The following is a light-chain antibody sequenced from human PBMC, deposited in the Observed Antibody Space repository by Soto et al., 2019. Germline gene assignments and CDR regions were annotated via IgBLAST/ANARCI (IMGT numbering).Light chain of an antibody. Sequence: DIQMTQSPSTLSASVVDRVTITCRASQSISSRLAWYQQKPGKAPKLLIYDASSLESGVPSRFSGSGSGTEFTLSISSLQPDDFATYYCQQYNSYSPRTFGQGTKVDI. V-gene: IGKV1-5*01. CDR2: DAS. CDR1: QSISSR. CDR3: QQYNSYSPRT. J-gene: IGKJ1*01.